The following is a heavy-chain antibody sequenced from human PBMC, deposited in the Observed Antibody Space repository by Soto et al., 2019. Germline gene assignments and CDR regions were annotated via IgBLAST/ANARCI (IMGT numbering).Heavy chain of an antibody. Sequence: QRHLVESGGGVVQPGRSLRLSCAASGFTFSSYGMHWIRQAPGKGLEWVAVISHDGAFKDYADSVKGRFTISRDNSENSLFLEMNSVGLSDTVVYYCAKAYGRKAPYPYSNTPTDYWGQGTRVTVSS. D-gene: IGHD6-13*01. CDR2: ISHDGAFK. CDR3: AKAYGRKAPYPYSNTPTDY. V-gene: IGHV3-30*18. J-gene: IGHJ4*02. CDR1: GFTFSSYG.